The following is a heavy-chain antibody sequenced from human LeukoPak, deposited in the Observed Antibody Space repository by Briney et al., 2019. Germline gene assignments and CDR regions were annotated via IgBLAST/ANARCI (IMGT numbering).Heavy chain of an antibody. V-gene: IGHV3-33*01. CDR2: MWSDGIRK. Sequence: PGGSLRLSCVTSGFTFSHYGIHWVRQAPGKGLEWVAVMWSDGIRKYYTDSVKGRFTVSRDTSKNTQYLEMSSLRVEDTAIYYCTRDADTGSHYDIFDIWGQGTMVTVSS. D-gene: IGHD3-16*01. CDR3: TRDADTGSHYDIFDI. CDR1: GFTFSHYG. J-gene: IGHJ3*02.